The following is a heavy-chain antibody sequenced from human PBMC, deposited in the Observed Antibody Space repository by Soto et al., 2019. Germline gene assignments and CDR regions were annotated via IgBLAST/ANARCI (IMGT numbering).Heavy chain of an antibody. CDR2: IYSGGST. D-gene: IGHD6-25*01. Sequence: GGSLRLSCAASGFTVSSNYMSWVRQAPGKGLEWVSVIYSGGSTYYADSVKGRFTISRHNSKNTLYLQMNSLRAEDTAVYYCASNSEGPSGYPDAFDIGGQGTMVTVSS. J-gene: IGHJ3*02. V-gene: IGHV3-53*04. CDR1: GFTVSSNY. CDR3: ASNSEGPSGYPDAFDI.